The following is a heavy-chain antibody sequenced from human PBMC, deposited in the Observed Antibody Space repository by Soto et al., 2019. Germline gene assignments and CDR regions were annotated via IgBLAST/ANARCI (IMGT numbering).Heavy chain of an antibody. CDR2: ISSSSSNI. Sequence: GGSLRLSCAASGFTFSSYSMNWVRQAPGKGLEWVSYISSSSSNIFYADSVKGRFTISRDNSKNTLYLQMNSLRVEDTAVYYCARDLSGDYGALDTWGQGTMVTVSS. CDR3: ARDLSGDYGALDT. J-gene: IGHJ3*02. CDR1: GFTFSSYS. D-gene: IGHD4-17*01. V-gene: IGHV3-48*01.